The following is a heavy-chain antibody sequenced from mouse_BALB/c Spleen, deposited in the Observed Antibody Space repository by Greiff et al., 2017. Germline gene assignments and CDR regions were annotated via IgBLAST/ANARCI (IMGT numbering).Heavy chain of an antibody. D-gene: IGHD1-1*01. CDR3: ARPYYGSSLAY. Sequence: VQLQQSGPELVKPGASVKISCKASGYTFTDYNMHWVKQSHGKSLEWIGYIYPYNGGTGYNQKFKSKATLTVDNSSSTAYMELRSLTSEDSAVYYCARPYYGSSLAYWGQGTLVTVSA. V-gene: IGHV1S29*02. CDR1: GYTFTDYN. CDR2: IYPYNGGT. J-gene: IGHJ3*01.